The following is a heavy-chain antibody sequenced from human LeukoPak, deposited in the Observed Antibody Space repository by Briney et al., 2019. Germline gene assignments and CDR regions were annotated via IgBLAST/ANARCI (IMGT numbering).Heavy chain of an antibody. Sequence: SGTLSLTCAVYGGSFSGYYWSWIRQPPGKGLEWIGEINHSGSTNYNPSLKSRVTISVDTPKNQFSLKLSSVTAADTAVYYCARKAATYYYDSSGYYYFDYWGQGTLVTVSS. CDR1: GGSFSGYY. J-gene: IGHJ4*02. CDR3: ARKAATYYYDSSGYYYFDY. V-gene: IGHV4-34*01. CDR2: INHSGST. D-gene: IGHD3-22*01.